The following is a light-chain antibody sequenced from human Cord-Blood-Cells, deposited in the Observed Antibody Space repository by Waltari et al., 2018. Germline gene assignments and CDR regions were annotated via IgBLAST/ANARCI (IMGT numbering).Light chain of an antibody. J-gene: IGKJ4*01. CDR1: QSVSSSY. Sequence: EIVLTQSPGTLSLSPGERATLSCRASQSVSSSYLAWYQQKPGQAPRLLIYGASSRATGIPDRFSGSGSGTDFILTISRLEPEDFAVYYCQQYGSSPTFGGGTKVEI. V-gene: IGKV3-20*01. CDR2: GAS. CDR3: QQYGSSPT.